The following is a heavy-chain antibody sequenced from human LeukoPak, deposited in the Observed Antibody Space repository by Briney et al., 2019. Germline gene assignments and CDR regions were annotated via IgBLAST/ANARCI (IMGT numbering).Heavy chain of an antibody. Sequence: ASVKVSCKTSGYTFTSYGISWVRQAPGQGLEWMGWISADNGNTHYAQKFQGRVTMTTDTSTSTAYLELRSLRSDDTAVYYCARDKESGGRYCYNWFDPWGRGTLVTVSS. CDR2: ISADNGNT. D-gene: IGHD2-15*01. V-gene: IGHV1-18*01. J-gene: IGHJ5*02. CDR3: ARDKESGGRYCYNWFDP. CDR1: GYTFTSYG.